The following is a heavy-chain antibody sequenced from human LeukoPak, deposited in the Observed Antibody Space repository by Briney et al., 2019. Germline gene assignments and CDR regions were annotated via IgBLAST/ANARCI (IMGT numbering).Heavy chain of an antibody. J-gene: IGHJ4*02. CDR2: ISYDGSNK. Sequence: GGSLRLSCAASGFTFSSYGMHWVRQAPGKGLEWVAVISYDGSNKYYADSVKGRFTISRDNPKNTLYLQMNSLRAEDTAVYYCAKDLQYYGSGSYFHYWGQGTLVTVSS. D-gene: IGHD3-10*01. V-gene: IGHV3-30*18. CDR1: GFTFSSYG. CDR3: AKDLQYYGSGSYFHY.